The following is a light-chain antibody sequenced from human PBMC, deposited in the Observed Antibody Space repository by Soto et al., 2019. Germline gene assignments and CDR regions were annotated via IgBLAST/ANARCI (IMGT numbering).Light chain of an antibody. Sequence: IEMTQSPSTLSASVGDRVTITCRASQSISSWLSWYQQKPGRAPKLVIYAASNLQSGVPSRFSDSGSGTDFTLTISSLQTEDFAIYDCLQEYNYTRTFGQGTKVDIK. CDR2: AAS. CDR3: LQEYNYTRT. J-gene: IGKJ1*01. CDR1: QSISSW. V-gene: IGKV1-6*01.